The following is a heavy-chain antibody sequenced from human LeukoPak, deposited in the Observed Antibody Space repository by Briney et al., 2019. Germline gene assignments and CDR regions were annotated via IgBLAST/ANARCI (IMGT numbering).Heavy chain of an antibody. Sequence: ASVKVSCKASGYTFTGYYMHWVRQAPGQGLEWMGWINTNTGNPTYAQGFTGRFVFSLDTSVSTAYLQISSLKAEDTAVYYCARRTNYGGNSLIAFDIWGQGTMVTVSS. J-gene: IGHJ3*02. D-gene: IGHD4-23*01. CDR3: ARRTNYGGNSLIAFDI. CDR1: GYTFTGYY. CDR2: INTNTGNP. V-gene: IGHV7-4-1*02.